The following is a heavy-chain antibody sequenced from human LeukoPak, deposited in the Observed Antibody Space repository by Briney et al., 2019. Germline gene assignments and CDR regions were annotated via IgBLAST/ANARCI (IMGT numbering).Heavy chain of an antibody. V-gene: IGHV3-23*01. CDR3: AKSPVSSCRGSFCYPFDY. CDR2: ISGSGGST. Sequence: GGSLRLSCAASGFTFSSYAMSWVRQAPGKGLEWVSAISGSGGSTYYADSVKGRFTISRDNSKNTLYLQMNSLRAEDTAVYYCAKSPVSSCRGSFCYPFDYWGQGSLVTVSS. CDR1: GFTFSSYA. J-gene: IGHJ4*02. D-gene: IGHD2-15*01.